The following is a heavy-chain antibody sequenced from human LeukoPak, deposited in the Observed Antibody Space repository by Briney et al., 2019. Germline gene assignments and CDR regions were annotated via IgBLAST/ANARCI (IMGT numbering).Heavy chain of an antibody. J-gene: IGHJ4*02. Sequence: ASVKVSCKDSGYTFTSYGISWVRQAPGQGLEWMGWISAYNGNTNYAQKLQGRVTMTTDTSTSTAYMELRSLRSDDTAVYYCARFHCSSTSCYNFDYWGQGTLVTVSS. D-gene: IGHD2-2*01. V-gene: IGHV1-18*01. CDR2: ISAYNGNT. CDR3: ARFHCSSTSCYNFDY. CDR1: GYTFTSYG.